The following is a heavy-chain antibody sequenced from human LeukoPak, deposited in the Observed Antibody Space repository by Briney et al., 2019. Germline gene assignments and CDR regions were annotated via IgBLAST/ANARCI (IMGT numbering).Heavy chain of an antibody. CDR3: ARHYYDSSGYYAFDI. Sequence: PSETLSLTCTVSGGSISSSSYYWGWIRQPPGKGLEWIGSIYYSGSTYYNPSLKSRVTISVDTSKNQFSLKLSSATAADTAVYYCARHYYDSSGYYAFDIWGQGTMVTVSS. CDR2: IYYSGST. J-gene: IGHJ3*02. CDR1: GGSISSSSYY. D-gene: IGHD3-22*01. V-gene: IGHV4-39*01.